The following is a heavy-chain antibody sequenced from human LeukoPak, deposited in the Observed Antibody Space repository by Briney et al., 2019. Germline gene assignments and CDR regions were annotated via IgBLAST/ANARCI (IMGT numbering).Heavy chain of an antibody. D-gene: IGHD3-3*01. J-gene: IGHJ3*01. CDR3: AGNPAWGGYYRGH. CDR1: GNSISSGDNY. Sequence: SQTLSLTCTVSGNSISSGDNYWSWIRQPAGKGLEWIGRIYTSGSTNYNPSLKSRVTISGDTSKNQFSLRLSSVTAADTAVYYCAGNPAWGGYYRGHWGQGTMVTVSS. V-gene: IGHV4-61*02. CDR2: IYTSGST.